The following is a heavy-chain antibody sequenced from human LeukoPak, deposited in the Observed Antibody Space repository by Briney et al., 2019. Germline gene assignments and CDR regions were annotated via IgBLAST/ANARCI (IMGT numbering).Heavy chain of an antibody. D-gene: IGHD3-10*01. J-gene: IGHJ4*02. Sequence: GGSLRLSCAASGFTFSGSSLRWVRQASGKGLEWVGRIRSTANAYATAYAATVKGRFNISRDDSKNTAYLQMDSLKTEDTAVYYCTGNYYGSGSYADFDYWGQGTLVTVSS. CDR1: GFTFSGSS. V-gene: IGHV3-73*01. CDR2: IRSTANAYAT. CDR3: TGNYYGSGSYADFDY.